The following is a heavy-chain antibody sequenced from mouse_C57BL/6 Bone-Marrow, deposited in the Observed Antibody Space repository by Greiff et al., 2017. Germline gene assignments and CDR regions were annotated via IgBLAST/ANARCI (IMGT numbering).Heavy chain of an antibody. CDR1: GYTFTDYY. J-gene: IGHJ1*03. V-gene: IGHV1-26*01. CDR2: INPNNGGT. Sequence: EVKLQQSGPELVKPGASVKISCKASGYTFTDYYMNWVKQSHGKSLEWIGDINPNNGGTSYNQKFKGKATVTVDKSSSTAYMELRSLTSEDSAVYYCARAYYSTYWYFDVWGTGTTVTVSS. D-gene: IGHD2-5*01. CDR3: ARAYYSTYWYFDV.